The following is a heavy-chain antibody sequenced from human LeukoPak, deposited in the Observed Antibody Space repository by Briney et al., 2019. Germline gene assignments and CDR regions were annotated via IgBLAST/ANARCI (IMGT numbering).Heavy chain of an antibody. CDR2: LSGSGGNT. V-gene: IGHV3-23*01. Sequence: GGSLRLSCTASGFTFSSYAMSWVRQAPGKGLEWVSALSGSGGNTYYADSVKGRFTISRDNSKNTLYLQMNSLRAEDTAVYYCAKDRGPVSMVRGVFDYWGQGTLVTVSS. CDR3: AKDRGPVSMVRGVFDY. CDR1: GFTFSSYA. J-gene: IGHJ4*02. D-gene: IGHD3-10*01.